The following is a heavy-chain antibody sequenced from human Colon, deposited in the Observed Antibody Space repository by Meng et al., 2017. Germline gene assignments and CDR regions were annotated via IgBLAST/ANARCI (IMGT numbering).Heavy chain of an antibody. CDR2: SYYRGST. Sequence: SETLSLTCTVSGGSVSSGSYYGSWIRQPPGKGLEWIGYSYYRGSTNYNPSLTSRVTISVDTSKNQFSLKLSSVNAADTAVYYCASSNGDDYGEIFDYWGQGTLVTVSS. CDR3: ASSNGDDYGEIFDY. CDR1: GGSVSSGSYY. D-gene: IGHD4-17*01. J-gene: IGHJ4*02. V-gene: IGHV4-61*01.